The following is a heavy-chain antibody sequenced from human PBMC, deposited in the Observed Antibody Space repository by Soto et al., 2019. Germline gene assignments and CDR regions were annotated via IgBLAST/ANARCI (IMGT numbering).Heavy chain of an antibody. D-gene: IGHD3-22*01. CDR2: IYYSGST. J-gene: IGHJ3*02. CDR3: AREAYYYDSSGYYGRENDAFDI. V-gene: IGHV4-39*07. Sequence: PSETLSLTCTVSGASISSSSYYWGWIRQPPGKGLEWIGSIYYSGSTYYDPSLKSRVTISVDTSKNQFSLKLSSVTAADTAVYYCAREAYYYDSSGYYGRENDAFDIWGQGTMVTVSS. CDR1: GASISSSSYY.